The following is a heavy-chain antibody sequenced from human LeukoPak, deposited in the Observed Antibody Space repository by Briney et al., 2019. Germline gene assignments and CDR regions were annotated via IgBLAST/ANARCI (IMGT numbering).Heavy chain of an antibody. CDR2: IWYDGSTK. CDR1: GFTFSSYG. V-gene: IGHV3-33*06. Sequence: PGRSLRLSCEASGFTFSSYGMLWVRQAPGKGLEWVAAIWYDGSTKYYADSVKGRFTISRDNTKNTLYLHLNSLRAEDTAVYYCVKEVHSSGWSMYLDYWGQGTPVTVSS. CDR3: VKEVHSSGWSMYLDY. D-gene: IGHD6-19*01. J-gene: IGHJ4*02.